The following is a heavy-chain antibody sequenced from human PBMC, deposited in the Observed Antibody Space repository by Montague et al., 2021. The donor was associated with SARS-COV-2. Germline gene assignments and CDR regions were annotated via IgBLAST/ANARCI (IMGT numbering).Heavy chain of an antibody. V-gene: IGHV4-39*01. J-gene: IGHJ4*01. CDR3: ARQVWRKDFDF. CDR1: GGSITRSDYY. Sequence: SETLSLTCSVSGGSITRSDYYWAWIRQAPGKGLDWIATVHSSGTTYSNTSLKSRAIISIDTSKNQFSLTLKSVTAADTSVYFCARQVWRKDFDFWGQESWSPSP. CDR2: VHSSGTT. D-gene: IGHD1-14*01.